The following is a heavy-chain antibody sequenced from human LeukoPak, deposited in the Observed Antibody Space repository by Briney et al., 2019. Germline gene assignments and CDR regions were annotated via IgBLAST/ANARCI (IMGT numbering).Heavy chain of an antibody. CDR3: ARDNGDYYDGRDNWFDP. V-gene: IGHV3-33*01. CDR2: IWYDGSNK. CDR1: GFTFSSYG. Sequence: GRSLRLSCAASGFTFSSYGMHWLRQAPGKGLEWVAVIWYDGSNKYYADSVKGRFTISRDNSKNTLYLQMNSLRAEDTAVYYCARDNGDYYDGRDNWFDPWGQGTLVTVSS. D-gene: IGHD4-17*01. J-gene: IGHJ5*02.